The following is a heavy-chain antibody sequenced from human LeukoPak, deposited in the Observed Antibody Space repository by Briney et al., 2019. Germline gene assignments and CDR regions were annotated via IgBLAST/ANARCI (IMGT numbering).Heavy chain of an antibody. V-gene: IGHV1-69*13. J-gene: IGHJ6*03. D-gene: IGHD2-2*01. CDR1: GGTFSSYA. CDR2: IIPIFGTA. CDR3: ARGSVVVPAARGGYYYYYMDV. Sequence: GASVKVSCKASGGTFSSYAISWVRQAPGQGLEWMGGIIPIFGTANYAQKFQGRVTITADESTSTTYMELSSLRSEDTAVYYCARGSVVVPAARGGYYYYYMDVWGKGTTVTVSS.